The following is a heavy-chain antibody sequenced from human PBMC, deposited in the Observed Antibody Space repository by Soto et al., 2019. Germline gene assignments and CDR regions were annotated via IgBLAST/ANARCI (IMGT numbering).Heavy chain of an antibody. CDR1: GFTFSHYG. D-gene: IGHD1-1*01. CDR3: VSDETQLERRPSYGKDV. CDR2: IWHHGGNK. V-gene: IGHV3-33*01. J-gene: IGHJ6*02. Sequence: QMQLEESGGGVVQPGRFLRLSCVASGFTFSHYGMHWVRQAPGKGLEWVAVIWHHGGNKYYAEAVKGRFTISRDNARNTLYLQMASLRGEDTGVYYCVSDETQLERRPSYGKDVWGRGTTVIVSS.